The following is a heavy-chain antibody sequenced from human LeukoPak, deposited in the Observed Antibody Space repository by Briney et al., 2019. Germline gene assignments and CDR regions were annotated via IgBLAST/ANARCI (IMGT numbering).Heavy chain of an antibody. CDR3: ARLAPGNYDILTGDPKVVFDY. CDR2: VHSSGST. D-gene: IGHD3-9*01. V-gene: IGHV4-59*01. Sequence: PSETLSLTCTVSSGSISSFFWSWIRQPPGKGLEWIGYVHSSGSTKYNPSLKSRLIISVDMSKNQFSLKLRSVSVADTAVYYCARLAPGNYDILTGDPKVVFDYWGQGALVTVSS. CDR1: SGSISSFF. J-gene: IGHJ4*02.